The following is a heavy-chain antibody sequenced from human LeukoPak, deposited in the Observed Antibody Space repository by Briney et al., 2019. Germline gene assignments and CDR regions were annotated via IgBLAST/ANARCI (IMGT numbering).Heavy chain of an antibody. V-gene: IGHV4-38-2*02. Sequence: SETLSLTCAVSRYSNTIGYDWASIRQPPGKGLEWIGSISHSGSTYYNPSLKSRVTISVDTSKNQFYLKLSSVTAADTAVYYCAREWRSGYYLFDFWGQGTLVTVSS. CDR3: AREWRSGYYLFDF. CDR2: ISHSGST. D-gene: IGHD3-22*01. CDR1: RYSNTIGYD. J-gene: IGHJ4*02.